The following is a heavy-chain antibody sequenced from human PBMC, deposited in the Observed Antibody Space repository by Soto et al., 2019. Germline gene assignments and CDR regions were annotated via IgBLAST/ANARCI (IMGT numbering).Heavy chain of an antibody. D-gene: IGHD3-10*01. CDR2: IIPIFGTA. V-gene: IGHV1-69*13. J-gene: IGHJ4*02. CDR3: ARDRRRVETYYYGSGTLGPLDY. Sequence: ASVKVSCKASGGTFSSYAISWVRQAPGQGLEWMGGIIPIFGTANYAQKFQGRVTITADESTSTAYMELSSLRSEDTAVYYCARDRRRVETYYYGSGTLGPLDYWGQGTLVTVSS. CDR1: GGTFSSYA.